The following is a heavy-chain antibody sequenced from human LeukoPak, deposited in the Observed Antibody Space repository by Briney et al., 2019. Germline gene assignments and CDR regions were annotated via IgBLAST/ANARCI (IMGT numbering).Heavy chain of an antibody. CDR2: ISSSGSTI. J-gene: IGHJ3*02. CDR1: GFTFSSYE. CDR3: AKEQPGRWEPLLLKRGAFDI. V-gene: IGHV3-48*03. D-gene: IGHD1-26*01. Sequence: GGSLRLSCAASGFTFSSYEMNWVRQAPGKGLEWVSYISSSGSTIYYADSVKGRFTISRDNAKNTLYLQMNTLRAEDTAVYYCAKEQPGRWEPLLLKRGAFDIWGQGTMVTVSS.